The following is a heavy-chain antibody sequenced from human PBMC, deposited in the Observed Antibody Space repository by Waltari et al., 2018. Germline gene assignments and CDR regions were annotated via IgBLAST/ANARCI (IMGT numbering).Heavy chain of an antibody. D-gene: IGHD6-13*01. CDR3: ARSDRSGIAGD. Sequence: QVQLQQWGAGLLKPSETLSLTCAVYGGSFSGYYWSWIRQPPGKGLEWIGEINHRGNTNHNPSPKGRVTITVNTAKDQVSLKLSSGTAADTAVYYCARSDRSGIAGDWGQGTLVTVSS. CDR1: GGSFSGYY. CDR2: INHRGNT. V-gene: IGHV4-34*01. J-gene: IGHJ4*02.